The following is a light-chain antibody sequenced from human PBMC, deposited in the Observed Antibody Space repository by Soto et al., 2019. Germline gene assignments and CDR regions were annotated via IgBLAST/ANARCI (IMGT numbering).Light chain of an antibody. J-gene: IGLJ2*01. CDR2: DVS. Sequence: QSVLTQPASVSGSPGQSITISCTGTSSDVGGYNYVSWYQQHPGKSPKLMIYDVSNPPSGVSNRFSGSNSGNTASLPISGLQAEDEADYYCNSYASSSTLVVFGGGTKLTVL. CDR3: NSYASSSTLVV. CDR1: SSDVGGYNY. V-gene: IGLV2-14*01.